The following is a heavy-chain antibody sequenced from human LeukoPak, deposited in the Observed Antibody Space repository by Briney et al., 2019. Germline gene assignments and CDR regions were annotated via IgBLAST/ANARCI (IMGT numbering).Heavy chain of an antibody. D-gene: IGHD4-11*01. Sequence: GGSLRLSCAASGFTFSSYQMSWVRQAPGKGLERVANIKEDGNERYYLDSVKGRFTISRDNAKNSLYLQMDSLRAEDTAVYYCARGGETRLTYWGQGTLVTVSS. V-gene: IGHV3-7*01. J-gene: IGHJ4*02. CDR1: GFTFSSYQ. CDR2: IKEDGNER. CDR3: ARGGETRLTY.